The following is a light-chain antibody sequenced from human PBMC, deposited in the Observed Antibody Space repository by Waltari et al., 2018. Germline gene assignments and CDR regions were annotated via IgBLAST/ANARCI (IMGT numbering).Light chain of an antibody. CDR1: QDISSW. Sequence: DIQMTQSPSSVSASVGDRVTITCRASQDISSWLAWYQQKPGKAPEILIYSSSTLHFGVPSRFSGSRSGTEFSLTITGLQPDDSATYFCQQANSFPYTYGQGTKLDI. V-gene: IGKV1D-12*01. CDR3: QQANSFPYT. J-gene: IGKJ2*01. CDR2: SSS.